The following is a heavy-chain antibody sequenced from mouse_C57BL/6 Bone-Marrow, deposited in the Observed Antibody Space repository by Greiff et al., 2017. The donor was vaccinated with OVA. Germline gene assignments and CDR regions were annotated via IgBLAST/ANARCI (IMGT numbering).Heavy chain of an antibody. CDR2: IDPETGGT. J-gene: IGHJ4*01. V-gene: IGHV1-15*01. D-gene: IGHD2-5*01. CDR1: GYTFTDYE. Sequence: VQLQQSGAELVRPGASVTLSCKASGYTFTDYEMHWVKQTPVHGLEWIGAIDPETGGTAYNQKFKGKAILTADKSSSTAYMELRSLTSEDSAVYYCTRGYSNYYAMDCWGQGTSVTVSS. CDR3: TRGYSNYYAMDC.